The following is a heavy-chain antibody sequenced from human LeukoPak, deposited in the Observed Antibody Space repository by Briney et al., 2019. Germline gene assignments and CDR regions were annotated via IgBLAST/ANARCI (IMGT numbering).Heavy chain of an antibody. D-gene: IGHD1-26*01. CDR2: VRSKSDAGTM. V-gene: IGHV3-15*01. J-gene: IGHJ3*02. CDR3: ARAVGPRGAFDI. Sequence: GGSLRLSCTASGFNFRSAWMSWARQAPGKGLEWVGRVRSKSDAGTMDYAAHVQGRFSISRDDSKNMVYLDMNSLKTEDTAVYYCARAVGPRGAFDIWGQGTMVTVSS. CDR1: GFNFRSAW.